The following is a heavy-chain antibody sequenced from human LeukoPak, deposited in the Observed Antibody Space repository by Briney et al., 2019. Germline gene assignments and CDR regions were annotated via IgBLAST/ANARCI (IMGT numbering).Heavy chain of an antibody. CDR1: GFTFSSYA. Sequence: GGSLRLSCAASGFTFSSYAMSWVRQASGKGLEWVSAISGSGGSTYYADSVKGRFTISRDNSKNTLYLQMNSLRAEDTAVYYCASVVRGVSPFDPWGQGTLVTVSS. CDR3: ASVVRGVSPFDP. V-gene: IGHV3-23*01. CDR2: ISGSGGST. J-gene: IGHJ5*02. D-gene: IGHD3-10*01.